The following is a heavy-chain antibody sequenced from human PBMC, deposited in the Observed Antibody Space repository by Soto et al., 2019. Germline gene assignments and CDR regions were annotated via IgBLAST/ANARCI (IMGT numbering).Heavy chain of an antibody. J-gene: IGHJ6*02. CDR3: ARRGNWNSPGGGMEV. CDR1: RYKITAFW. Sequence: ESLTISCHVYRYKITAFWLTRVRQIPEKGRERMGRSDPRDSYTTYSPSFQGHVTFSADKSITTAFLHWSSLKASDTAIYYCARRGNWNSPGGGMEVWGQGTTVTVTS. CDR2: SDPRDSYT. V-gene: IGHV5-10-1*01. D-gene: IGHD1-20*01.